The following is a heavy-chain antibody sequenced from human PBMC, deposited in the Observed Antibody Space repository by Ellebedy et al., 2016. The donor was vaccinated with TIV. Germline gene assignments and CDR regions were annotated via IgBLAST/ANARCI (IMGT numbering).Heavy chain of an antibody. J-gene: IGHJ4*02. V-gene: IGHV4-59*08. D-gene: IGHD3-16*01. CDR3: ARRGLRGYLDY. CDR1: GGSISSYY. Sequence: MPSETLSLTCTVSGGSISSYYWSWIRQPPGKGLEWIGYIYYSGSTNYNPSLKSRVTISVDTSKNQFSLKLSSVTAADTAVYYCARRGLRGYLDYWGQGTLVTVSS. CDR2: IYYSGST.